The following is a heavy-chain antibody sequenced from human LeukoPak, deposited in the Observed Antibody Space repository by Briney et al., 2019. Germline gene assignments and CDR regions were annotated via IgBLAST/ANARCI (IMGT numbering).Heavy chain of an antibody. J-gene: IGHJ6*02. CDR3: AREAIAAAGTDYYYYGMDV. D-gene: IGHD6-13*01. CDR1: GGTFSSYA. CDR2: IIPILGIA. Sequence: SVKVSCKASGGTFSSYAISWVRQAPGQGLEWMGRIIPILGIANYAQKFQGRVTITADKSTSTAYMELSSLRSEDTAVYYCAREAIAAAGTDYYYYGMDVWGQGTTVTVSS. V-gene: IGHV1-69*04.